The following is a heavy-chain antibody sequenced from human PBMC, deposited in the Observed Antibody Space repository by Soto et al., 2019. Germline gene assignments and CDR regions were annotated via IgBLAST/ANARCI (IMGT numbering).Heavy chain of an antibody. V-gene: IGHV1-69*01. CDR1: GGTFSSYA. CDR2: IIPISGTA. D-gene: IGHD2-2*01. CDR3: ARSQGSSTSLEIYYYYYYGMDV. J-gene: IGHJ6*02. Sequence: QVQLVQSGAEVKKPGSSVKVSCKASGGTFSSYAISWVRQAPGQGLEWMGGIIPISGTANYAQKFQGRVTITADESTSTVYTGLSSLRSEDTAVYFCARSQGSSTSLEIYYYYYYGMDVWGQGTTVTVSS.